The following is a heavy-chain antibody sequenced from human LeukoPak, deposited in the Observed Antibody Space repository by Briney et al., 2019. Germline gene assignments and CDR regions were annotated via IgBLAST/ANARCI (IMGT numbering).Heavy chain of an antibody. CDR1: GGSISSYY. CDR2: IYTSGST. Sequence: SETLSLTCTVSGGSISSYYWSWIRQPAGKGLEWIGRIYTSGSTNYNPSLKSRVTMSVDTSKNQFSLKLGSVTAADTAVYYCARDFWIPGDPYYYYGMDVWGQGTTVTVSS. CDR3: ARDFWIPGDPYYYYGMDV. V-gene: IGHV4-4*07. J-gene: IGHJ6*02. D-gene: IGHD4-17*01.